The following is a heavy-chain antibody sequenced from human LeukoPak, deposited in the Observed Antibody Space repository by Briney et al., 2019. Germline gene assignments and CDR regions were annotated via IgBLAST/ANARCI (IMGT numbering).Heavy chain of an antibody. Sequence: GGSLRLSCAASGFTFSSYAMSWVRQATGKGLEWVSAISGSGGSTYYADSVKGRFTISRDNSKNTLYLQMNSLRAEDTAVYYCAREQTYYYDSSGYYFDYWGQGTLVTVSS. V-gene: IGHV3-23*01. CDR3: AREQTYYYDSSGYYFDY. CDR1: GFTFSSYA. D-gene: IGHD3-22*01. J-gene: IGHJ4*02. CDR2: ISGSGGST.